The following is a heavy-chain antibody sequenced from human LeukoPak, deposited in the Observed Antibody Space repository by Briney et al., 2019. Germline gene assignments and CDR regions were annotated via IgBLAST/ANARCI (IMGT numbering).Heavy chain of an antibody. Sequence: GGTLGLSCAASGFSFSDYYLSWIRQAPGKGLEWVSNIGNGNIDTNYAVTVKGRFTISRDNAKKSLFLQMSTLRAQDTTVYYCASPTTGYSSGEFDYWGQGTLVTVSS. CDR2: IGNGNIDT. J-gene: IGHJ4*02. CDR1: GFSFSDYY. CDR3: ASPTTGYSSGEFDY. V-gene: IGHV3-11*03. D-gene: IGHD6-19*01.